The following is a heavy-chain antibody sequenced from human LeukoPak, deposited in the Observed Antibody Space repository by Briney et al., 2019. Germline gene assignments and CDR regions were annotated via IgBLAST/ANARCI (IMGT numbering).Heavy chain of an antibody. CDR1: GFTFSNYW. V-gene: IGHV3-7*01. Sequence: GGSLRLSCEGSGFTFSNYWMGWVRQAPGKGLQWVANIKTDGSEKYYVDSVKGRFTISRDNAKNSLYLQMNSLRAEGTAMYYCATYSSLNRREFQYWGQGTLLTVSS. CDR2: IKTDGSEK. D-gene: IGHD3-22*01. CDR3: ATYSSLNRREFQY. J-gene: IGHJ1*01.